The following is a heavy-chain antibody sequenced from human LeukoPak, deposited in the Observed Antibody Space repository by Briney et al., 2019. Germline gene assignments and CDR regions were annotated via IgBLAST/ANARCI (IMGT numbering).Heavy chain of an antibody. CDR3: ARYSSSRAGFQH. CDR2: IYYSGST. J-gene: IGHJ1*01. V-gene: IGHV4-59*01. Sequence: NASETLSLTCTVSGGSISSYYWSWIRQPPGKGLEWIGYIYYSGSTNYNPSLKSRVTISVDTSKDQFSLKLSSVTAADTAVYYCARYSSSRAGFQHWGQGTLVTVSS. D-gene: IGHD6-13*01. CDR1: GGSISSYY.